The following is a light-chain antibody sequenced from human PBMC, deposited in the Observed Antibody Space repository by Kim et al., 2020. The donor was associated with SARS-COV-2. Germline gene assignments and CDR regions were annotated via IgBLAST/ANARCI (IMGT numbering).Light chain of an antibody. Sequence: SSELTQDPAVSVALGQTVRITCQGDSLRSYYASWYQQKPGQAPVLVFYGKNNRPSGIPDRFSGSYSGNTASLTITAAQAEDEADYYCNSREGSANHWMFGGGTQLTVL. V-gene: IGLV3-19*01. CDR2: GKN. J-gene: IGLJ3*02. CDR1: SLRSYY. CDR3: NSREGSANHWM.